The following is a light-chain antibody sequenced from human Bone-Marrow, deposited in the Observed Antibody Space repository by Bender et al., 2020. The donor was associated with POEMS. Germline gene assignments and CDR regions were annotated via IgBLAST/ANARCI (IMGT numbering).Light chain of an antibody. J-gene: IGLJ2*01. CDR2: EIN. V-gene: IGLV2-8*01. CDR3: SSYAGSNNFVL. Sequence: QSALTQPASVSGSPGQSITISCTGTSSDVGAYRSVSWYQHHPGKAPKLIIYEINKRPSGVPDRFSGSKSGNTASLTVSGLQAEDEAAYYCSSYAGSNNFVLFGGGTKLTVL. CDR1: SSDVGAYRS.